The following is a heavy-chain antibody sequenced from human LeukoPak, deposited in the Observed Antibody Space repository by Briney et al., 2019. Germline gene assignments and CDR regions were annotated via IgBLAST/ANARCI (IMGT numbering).Heavy chain of an antibody. CDR3: ARPGSTVRYFDY. Sequence: GESLKISCKVSGYSFTTYWIAWVRQMPGKGLEWMGIIYPGDSDTRYSPSFQGQVPISADKSISTAYLQWSSLKASDTAMYYCARPGSTVRYFDYWGQGTLVTVSS. CDR1: GYSFTTYW. J-gene: IGHJ4*02. CDR2: IYPGDSDT. D-gene: IGHD1-1*01. V-gene: IGHV5-51*01.